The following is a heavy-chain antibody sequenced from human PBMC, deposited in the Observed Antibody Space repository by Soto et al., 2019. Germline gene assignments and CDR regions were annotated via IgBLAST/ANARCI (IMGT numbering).Heavy chain of an antibody. CDR2: IGTGGDT. J-gene: IGHJ4*02. CDR1: GFTFSSYD. V-gene: IGHV3-13*01. Sequence: GGSLRLSCAASGFTFSSYDMNWVRQATGKGLEWVSTIGTGGDTYYPGSVRGRFAISREDAKNSLYLQMNSLRAEDTAVYYCARSWSGTRQFDYWGQGILVTVSS. CDR3: ARSWSGTRQFDY. D-gene: IGHD1-7*01.